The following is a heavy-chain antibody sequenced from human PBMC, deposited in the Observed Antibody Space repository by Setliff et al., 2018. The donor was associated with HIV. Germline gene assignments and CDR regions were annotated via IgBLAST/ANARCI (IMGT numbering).Heavy chain of an antibody. Sequence: GGSLRLSCAASGFAFDNYWMDWVRQAPGKGLVWVARITNDGSTTTYADSVKGRFTISRDNAKNTLYLQMNSLRAEDTAVYYCARNSYFFDSWGQGALVTVSS. CDR1: GFAFDNYW. CDR3: ARNSYFFDS. J-gene: IGHJ4*02. CDR2: ITNDGSTT. V-gene: IGHV3-74*01. D-gene: IGHD2-15*01.